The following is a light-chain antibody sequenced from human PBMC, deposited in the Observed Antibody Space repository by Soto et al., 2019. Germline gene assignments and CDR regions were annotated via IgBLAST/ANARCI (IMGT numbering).Light chain of an antibody. CDR3: SSYTSSSIVV. CDR2: EVS. CDR1: SSDVGAYNY. J-gene: IGLJ1*01. Sequence: QSALTQPASVSGSPGQSITISCTGTSSDVGAYNYVSWYQQHPGKAPKVMIYEVSNRPSGVSNRFSGSKSGNTASLTISGLQAEDEADYYCSSYTSSSIVVFGTGTKVTVL. V-gene: IGLV2-14*01.